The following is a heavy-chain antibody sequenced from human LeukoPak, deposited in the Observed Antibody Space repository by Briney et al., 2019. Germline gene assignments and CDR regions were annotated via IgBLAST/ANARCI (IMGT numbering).Heavy chain of an antibody. CDR2: IYYSGSA. CDR1: GGSVSSISYF. CDR3: ARRPSWPSTSAFDI. J-gene: IGHJ3*02. Sequence: SETLSLTCGVSGGSVSSISYFWGWIRQPPGKGLQWIGSIYYSGSAYYNPSLQSRVAISVDTSRNQFSLKLTSVTAADTAVYYCARRPSWPSTSAFDIWGRGTVVTVSP. V-gene: IGHV4-39*01. D-gene: IGHD2-2*01.